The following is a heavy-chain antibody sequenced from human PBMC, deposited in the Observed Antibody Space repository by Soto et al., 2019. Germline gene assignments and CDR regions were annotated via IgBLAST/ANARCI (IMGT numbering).Heavy chain of an antibody. CDR1: GFTFSSYA. CDR3: AKPLLWGVRIAAAVNNWFDP. Sequence: EVQLLESGGGLVQPGVSLRLSCAASGFTFSSYAMSWFRQAPGQGLEGVSAISGSGGSTYYADSVKGRFTISRDNSKNPLYLQMNSLRAEDTAVYYCAKPLLWGVRIAAAVNNWFDPSGQGTLVTVS. J-gene: IGHJ5*02. V-gene: IGHV3-23*01. CDR2: ISGSGGST. D-gene: IGHD6-13*01.